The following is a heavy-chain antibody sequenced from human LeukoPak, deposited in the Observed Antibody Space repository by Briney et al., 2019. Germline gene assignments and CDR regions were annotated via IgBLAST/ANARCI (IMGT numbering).Heavy chain of an antibody. V-gene: IGHV4-34*01. J-gene: IGHJ4*02. CDR1: GGSFSGYY. CDR2: INHSGST. D-gene: IGHD6-6*01. Sequence: SETLSLTCAVYGGSFSGYYWSWIRQPPGKGLEWIGEINHSGSTNYNPSLKSRVTISVDTSKNQFSLKLSSVTAADTAVYYCARVGAARPNDYWGQGTLVTVSS. CDR3: ARVGAARPNDY.